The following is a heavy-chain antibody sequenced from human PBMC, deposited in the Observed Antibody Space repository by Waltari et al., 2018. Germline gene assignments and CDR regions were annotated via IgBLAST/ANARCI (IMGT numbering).Heavy chain of an antibody. Sequence: EVQLVESGGGLVQPGGSLRLSCAASGFTFGSYAMSWVRQAPGKGLEWVSAISGSGGSTYYADSVKGRFTISRDNSKNTLYLQMNSLRAEDTAVYYCAKGGKGSWSLDDAFDIWGQGTMVTVSS. CDR2: ISGSGGST. J-gene: IGHJ3*02. V-gene: IGHV3-23*04. CDR3: AKGGKGSWSLDDAFDI. CDR1: GFTFGSYA. D-gene: IGHD6-13*01.